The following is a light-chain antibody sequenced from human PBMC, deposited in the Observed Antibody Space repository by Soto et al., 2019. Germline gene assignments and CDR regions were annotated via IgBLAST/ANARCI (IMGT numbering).Light chain of an antibody. Sequence: EIVLTQSPATLSLSPGERATLSCRASQSVSSYLAWYQQKPGQAPRLLIYDASNRATGIPARFSGSGSGTDFTLTISSLEPEDFAVYYCQQRSXWPPTFGQGTKVDIK. CDR1: QSVSSY. V-gene: IGKV3-11*01. CDR2: DAS. CDR3: QQRSXWPPT. J-gene: IGKJ1*01.